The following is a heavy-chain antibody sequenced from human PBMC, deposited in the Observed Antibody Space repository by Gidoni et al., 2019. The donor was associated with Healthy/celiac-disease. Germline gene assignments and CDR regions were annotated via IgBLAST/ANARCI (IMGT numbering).Heavy chain of an antibody. D-gene: IGHD3-22*01. CDR1: GFTFSSYG. CDR3: ARESRPYYDSLYYFDY. J-gene: IGHJ4*02. CDR2: IWYDGSNK. Sequence: QVQLVESGGGVVQPGRSLRLSCSASGFTFSSYGLHWVRQAPGKGVEWVAVIWYDGSNKYYADSVKGRFTISRDNSKNTLYLQMNSLRAEDTAVYYCARESRPYYDSLYYFDYWGQGTLVTVSS. V-gene: IGHV3-33*08.